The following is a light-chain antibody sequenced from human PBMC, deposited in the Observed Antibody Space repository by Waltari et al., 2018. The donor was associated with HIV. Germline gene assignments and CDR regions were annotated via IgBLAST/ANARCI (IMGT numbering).Light chain of an antibody. Sequence: STLTQPPSVSGSLGQSVTIACSGPSSDIGSYNRVSWYQQPPGTAPKLIIYEVTNRPSGVAVRFSGSKSGNTASLTISGLQAEDEADYYCSSYTTSSTWVFGGGTQLTVL. V-gene: IGLV2-18*02. J-gene: IGLJ3*02. CDR2: EVT. CDR3: SSYTTSSTWV. CDR1: SSDIGSYNR.